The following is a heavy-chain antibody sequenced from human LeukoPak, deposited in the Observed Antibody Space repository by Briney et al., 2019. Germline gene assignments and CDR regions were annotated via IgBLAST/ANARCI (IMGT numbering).Heavy chain of an antibody. CDR1: GFTFSSYA. Sequence: GGSLRLSCAASGFTFSSYAMSWVRQAPGKGLEWVSCISISSSYMHYADSVKGRFTISRDNAKNSLYLQMTSLRAEDTAVYYCARVNSRDWSFDLWGRGTLVTVSS. CDR3: ARVNSRDWSFDL. D-gene: IGHD1-7*01. CDR2: ISISSSYM. J-gene: IGHJ2*01. V-gene: IGHV3-21*01.